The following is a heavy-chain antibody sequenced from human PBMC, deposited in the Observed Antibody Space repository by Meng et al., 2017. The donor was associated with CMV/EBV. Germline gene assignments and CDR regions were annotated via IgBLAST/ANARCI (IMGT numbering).Heavy chain of an antibody. CDR2: AYYNGGT. J-gene: IGHJ5*02. V-gene: IGHV4-61*01. CDR3: ARGHDFWSGYYLFDP. D-gene: IGHD3-3*01. CDR1: GSVGSGSYY. Sequence: GSVGSGSYYWTWTRQPPGKGLEWIGYAYYNGGTNYSPSLKGRVTILIDASKNQFSLELTSVTAADTAVYYCARGHDFWSGYYLFDPWGQGTLVTVSS.